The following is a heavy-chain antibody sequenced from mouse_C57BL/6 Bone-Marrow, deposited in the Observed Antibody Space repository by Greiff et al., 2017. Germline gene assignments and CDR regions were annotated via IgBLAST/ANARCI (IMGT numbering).Heavy chain of an antibody. CDR1: GFNIKNTY. CDR3: SRIGISKVYFNH. V-gene: IGHV14-3*01. D-gene: IGHD1-1*01. J-gene: IGHJ1*03. CDR2: IDPANGNP. Sequence: VQLQQSVAELVRPGASVKLSCTASGFNIKNTYMHWVKQGPEQGLEWIGRIDPANGNPKYAPKFPGKATITADTSSNTAYLQLSSLTSEDTAFFYCSRIGISKVYFNHWGTRTTVTVSS.